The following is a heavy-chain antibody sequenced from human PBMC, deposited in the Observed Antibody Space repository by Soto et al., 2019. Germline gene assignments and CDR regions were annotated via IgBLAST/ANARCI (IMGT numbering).Heavy chain of an antibody. Sequence: GASVKVSCKASGYTFTSYYMHWVRQAPGQGLEWMGIINPSGGSTSYAQKFQGRVTMTRDTSTSTVYMELSSLRSEDTAVYYCARDHNRAARDYYYYGMDVWGQGTTVTVSS. CDR1: GYTFTSYY. CDR2: INPSGGST. CDR3: ARDHNRAARDYYYYGMDV. D-gene: IGHD6-6*01. V-gene: IGHV1-46*01. J-gene: IGHJ6*02.